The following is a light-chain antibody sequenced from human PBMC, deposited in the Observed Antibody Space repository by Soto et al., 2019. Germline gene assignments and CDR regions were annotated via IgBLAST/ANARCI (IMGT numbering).Light chain of an antibody. Sequence: EIVMTQSPATLSVSPGERVTLSCRASESINRNLVWYQKRPGQAPRLLIYDASYRAPGIPARFSGSGSGTDFTLTISSLQPEDFAVYYCQQRSNWPYTFGQGTKVDIK. V-gene: IGKV3-11*01. CDR1: ESINRN. J-gene: IGKJ2*01. CDR3: QQRSNWPYT. CDR2: DAS.